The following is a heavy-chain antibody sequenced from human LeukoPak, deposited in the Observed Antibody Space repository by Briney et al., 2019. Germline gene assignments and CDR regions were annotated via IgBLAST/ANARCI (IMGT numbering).Heavy chain of an antibody. D-gene: IGHD3-22*01. J-gene: IGHJ4*02. CDR2: IYSSGGT. CDR1: GGSISSYY. CDR3: ARGAYYDSSGYLYFDF. V-gene: IGHV4-4*07. Sequence: PSETLSLTCTVSGGSISSYYWSWIRQPAGKGLEWIGRIYSSGGTRYNPSLKSRITMSVDTAKNQFSLNLTSVTAADTAMYYCARGAYYDSSGYLYFDFWGQGTLVTVSS.